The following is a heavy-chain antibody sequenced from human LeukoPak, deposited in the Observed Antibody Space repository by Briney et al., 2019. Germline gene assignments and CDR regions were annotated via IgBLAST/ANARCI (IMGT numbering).Heavy chain of an antibody. D-gene: IGHD6-6*01. CDR1: GGTFSSYA. Sequence: GAAAKVSCKAPGGTFSSYAISWVRQAPGQGLEWMGRIIPILGIANYAQKFQDRVTITADKFTRTAYMELSSLRSEDTAVYYCARVKGSSSLQHNDYWGQGTLVTASS. CDR2: IIPILGIA. J-gene: IGHJ4*02. CDR3: ARVKGSSSLQHNDY. V-gene: IGHV1-69*04.